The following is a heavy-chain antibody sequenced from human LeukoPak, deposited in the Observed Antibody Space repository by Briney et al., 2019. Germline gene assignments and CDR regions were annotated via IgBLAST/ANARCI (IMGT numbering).Heavy chain of an antibody. CDR1: GGSISSYY. CDR3: ARHSYSSGYSYYFDY. V-gene: IGHV4-59*08. D-gene: IGHD3-22*01. CDR2: IYYSGST. Sequence: SETLSLTCTVSGGSISSYYWSWIRQPPGRGLEWIGYIYYSGSTNYNPSLKSRVTISVDASKNQFSLKLSSVTAANTAEYYCARHSYSSGYSYYFDYWGQGALVTVSS. J-gene: IGHJ4*02.